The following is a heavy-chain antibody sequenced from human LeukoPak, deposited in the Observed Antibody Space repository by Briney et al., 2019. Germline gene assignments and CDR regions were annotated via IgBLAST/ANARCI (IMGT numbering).Heavy chain of an antibody. Sequence: SVKVSCKASGGTFSSYAISWVRQAPGQGLEWMGGIIPIFGTANYAQKFQGRVTITADESTSTAYMELSGLRSEDTAVYYCARDQGIAVAGYFDYWGQGTLVTVSS. CDR2: IIPIFGTA. V-gene: IGHV1-69*13. CDR1: GGTFSSYA. CDR3: ARDQGIAVAGYFDY. D-gene: IGHD6-19*01. J-gene: IGHJ4*02.